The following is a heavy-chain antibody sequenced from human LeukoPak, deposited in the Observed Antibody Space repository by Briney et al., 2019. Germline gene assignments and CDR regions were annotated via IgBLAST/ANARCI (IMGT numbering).Heavy chain of an antibody. J-gene: IGHJ4*02. CDR1: GGSISSYY. Sequence: SETLSLTCTVSGGSISSYYWSWIRQPPGKGLEWIGYIYTSGSTNYNPSLKSRVTRSVDTSKNQFSLKLSSVTAADTAVYYCARQTSPYSGGWYDYWGQGTLVTVSS. CDR3: ARQTSPYSGGWYDY. D-gene: IGHD6-19*01. CDR2: IYTSGST. V-gene: IGHV4-4*09.